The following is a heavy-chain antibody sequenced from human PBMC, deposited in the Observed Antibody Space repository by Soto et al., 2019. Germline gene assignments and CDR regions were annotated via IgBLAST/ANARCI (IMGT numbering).Heavy chain of an antibody. V-gene: IGHV3-66*01. Sequence: EVQLVESGGGLVQPGESLRLSCAASGFTVSSNYMSWVRQAPGKGLEWVSLIYSGGTTDYADSVKGSFTISRDNSKNTLYLQMNSLRAEDTAVYYCAARNIVAPYWGQGTLVTVSS. CDR2: IYSGGTT. J-gene: IGHJ4*02. CDR3: AARNIVAPY. D-gene: IGHD5-12*01. CDR1: GFTVSSNY.